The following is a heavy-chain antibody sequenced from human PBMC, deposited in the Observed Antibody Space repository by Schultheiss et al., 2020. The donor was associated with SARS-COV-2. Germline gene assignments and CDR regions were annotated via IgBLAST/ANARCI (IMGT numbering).Heavy chain of an antibody. CDR1: GFTVSSNY. CDR2: TRNKANSYTT. D-gene: IGHD2-2*03. J-gene: IGHJ4*02. Sequence: GGSLRLSCAASGFTVSSNYMDWVRQAPGKGLEWVGRTRNKANSYTTEYAASVKGRFTISRDDSKNSLSLQMNSLKTEDTAVYYCARDALGLDNFDYWGQGTLVTVSS. V-gene: IGHV3-72*01. CDR3: ARDALGLDNFDY.